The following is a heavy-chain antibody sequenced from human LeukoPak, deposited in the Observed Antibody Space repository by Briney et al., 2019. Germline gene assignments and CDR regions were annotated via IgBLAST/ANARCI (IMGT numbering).Heavy chain of an antibody. D-gene: IGHD3-16*01. V-gene: IGHV1-8*01. J-gene: IGHJ3*02. CDR3: ARSRGVLGGGFDAFNI. CDR1: GYTFTSCD. CDR2: MNPNSGNT. Sequence: ASVKVSCKASGYTFTSCDINWVRQATGQGLEWMGWMNPNSGNTGHAQNFQGRVTMTRSTSISTAYMELSSLRSEDTAVYYCARSRGVLGGGFDAFNIWGQGTLVTVSS.